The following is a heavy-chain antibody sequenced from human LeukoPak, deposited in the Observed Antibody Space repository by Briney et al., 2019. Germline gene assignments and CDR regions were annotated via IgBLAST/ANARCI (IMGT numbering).Heavy chain of an antibody. CDR2: IHYSGST. V-gene: IGHV4-59*01. CDR3: ARFGARRLVRGYYYMDV. Sequence: SETLSLTCTVSGGSMNTYYWTWIRQPPGKELEWIGHIHYSGSTDYNPSLKSRVAISVDTSKNQFSLRLSSVTAADTAVYYCARFGARRLVRGYYYMDVWGKGTTVTVSS. J-gene: IGHJ6*03. D-gene: IGHD2-8*02. CDR1: GGSMNTYY.